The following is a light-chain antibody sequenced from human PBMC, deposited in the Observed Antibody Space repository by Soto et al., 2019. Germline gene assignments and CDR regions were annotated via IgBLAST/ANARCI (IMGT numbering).Light chain of an antibody. V-gene: IGKV3-15*01. J-gene: IGKJ1*01. CDR2: AAS. CDR3: QQYNKWPRT. Sequence: DIVLTQPPAPLSLSPGERATLSCRASQSVGSSLAWYQQKLGQAPRLLIYAASTRATGIPARFSGSGSGTEFTLTISSLQSEGFAVYYCQQYNKWPRTFGQGAKVDIK. CDR1: QSVGSS.